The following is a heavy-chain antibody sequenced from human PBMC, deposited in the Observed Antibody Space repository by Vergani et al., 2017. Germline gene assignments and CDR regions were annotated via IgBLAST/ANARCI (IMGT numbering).Heavy chain of an antibody. CDR3: AKDRATVATSWDY. D-gene: IGHD4-23*01. Sequence: QVQLEESGGGVVQPGRSLRLSCAGSGFTLSSHAMHWVRQAPGKGLEWVAFIWYDGSKEYYADSVKGRFTISRDNSKNTLYLQMNNLRAADTAVYYCAKDRATVATSWDYWGQGTLVTVSS. CDR2: IWYDGSKE. V-gene: IGHV3-33*06. CDR1: GFTLSSHA. J-gene: IGHJ4*02.